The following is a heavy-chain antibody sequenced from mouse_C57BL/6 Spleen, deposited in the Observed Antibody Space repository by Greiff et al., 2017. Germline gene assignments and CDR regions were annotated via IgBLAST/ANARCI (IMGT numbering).Heavy chain of an antibody. J-gene: IGHJ2*01. CDR2: ISSGGDYI. CDR3: TRGGCYGSPFGY. CDR1: GFTFSSYA. Sequence: EVQLVESGEGLVKPGGSLKLSCAASGFTFSSYAMSWVRQTPEKRLEWVAYISSGGDYIYYADTVKGRFTISRDNARNTLYLQMSSLKSEDTAMYYCTRGGCYGSPFGYWGQGTTLTVSS. V-gene: IGHV5-9-1*02. D-gene: IGHD1-1*01.